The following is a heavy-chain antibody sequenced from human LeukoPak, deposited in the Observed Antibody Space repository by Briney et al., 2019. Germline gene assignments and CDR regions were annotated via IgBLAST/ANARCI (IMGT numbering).Heavy chain of an antibody. V-gene: IGHV1-18*01. D-gene: IGHD3-10*01. CDR3: ARVVYYGSGSYWGLDY. J-gene: IGHJ4*02. CDR2: ISAYNGIT. Sequence: ASVKVSCKASGYIFTSYGITWVRQAPGQGLEWMGWISAYNGITNYTQNLQGRVTMTTDTSTSTAFMELRSLRSDDTAVYYCARVVYYGSGSYWGLDYWGQGTLVTVSS. CDR1: GYIFTSYG.